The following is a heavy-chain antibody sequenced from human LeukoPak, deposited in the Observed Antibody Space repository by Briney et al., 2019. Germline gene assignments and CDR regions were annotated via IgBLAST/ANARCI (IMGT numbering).Heavy chain of an antibody. CDR3: AREIEGSGRFFDY. J-gene: IGHJ4*02. CDR2: IYYSGST. V-gene: IGHV4-30-4*08. D-gene: IGHD1-14*01. Sequence: NPSQTLSLTCTVSGGSISSGDYYWSWIRQPPGKGLEWIGYIYYSGSTYYNPSLKSQVTISVDTSKNQFSLKLSSVTAADTAVYYCAREIEGSGRFFDYWGQGTLVTVSS. CDR1: GGSISSGDYY.